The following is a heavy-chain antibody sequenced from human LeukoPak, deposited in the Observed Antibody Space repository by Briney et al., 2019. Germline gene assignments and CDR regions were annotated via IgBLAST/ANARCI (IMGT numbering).Heavy chain of an antibody. Sequence: GGSLRLSCAASGFTFSSYGMSWVRQAPGKGLEWVSAISGSGGSTYYADSVKGRFTISGDNSKNTLYLQMNSLRAEDTAVYYCAKDPLGGSYSRYFDYWGQGTLVTVSS. CDR1: GFTFSSYG. CDR3: AKDPLGGSYSRYFDY. D-gene: IGHD1-26*01. CDR2: ISGSGGST. J-gene: IGHJ4*02. V-gene: IGHV3-23*01.